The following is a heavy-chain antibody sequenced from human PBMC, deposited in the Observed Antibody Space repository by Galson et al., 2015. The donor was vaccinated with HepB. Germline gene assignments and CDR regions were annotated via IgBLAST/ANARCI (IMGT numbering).Heavy chain of an antibody. D-gene: IGHD2/OR15-2a*01. CDR1: GFTFSSYS. CDR3: ARVLQYYYYYGMDV. J-gene: IGHJ6*02. Sequence: LRLSCAASGFTFSSYSMNWVRQAPGKGLEWVSSISSSSSYIYYADSVKGRFTISRDNAKNSLYLQMNSLRAEDTAVYYCARVLQYYYYYGMDVWGQGTTVTVSS. V-gene: IGHV3-21*01. CDR2: ISSSSSYI.